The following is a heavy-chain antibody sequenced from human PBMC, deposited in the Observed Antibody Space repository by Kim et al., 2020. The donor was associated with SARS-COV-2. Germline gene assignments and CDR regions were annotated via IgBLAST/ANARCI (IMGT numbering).Heavy chain of an antibody. V-gene: IGHV3-15*05. CDR2: IKSKADGEKT. Sequence: GGSLRLSCAASGFIFSKAWMNWVRQAPGKGLEWVGRIKSKADGEKTDYAAPVKGRFSVSRDDSKSTLYLHMENLKTEDTAFYYCTTDNDYYGPGNHYGLCGLGVRWGQGSLVTVSS. CDR3: TTDNDYYGPGNHYGLCGLGVR. J-gene: IGHJ4*02. D-gene: IGHD3-10*01. CDR1: GFIFSKAW.